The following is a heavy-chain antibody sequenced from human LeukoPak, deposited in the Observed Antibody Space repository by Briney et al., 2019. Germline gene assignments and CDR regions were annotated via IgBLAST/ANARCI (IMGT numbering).Heavy chain of an antibody. V-gene: IGHV1-18*01. CDR3: ARDAYYYGSGSYIFDY. Sequence: ASVKVSCKASGYTFTSYGISWVRHAPGQGLEWMGWISAYNGNTNYAQKLQGRVTMTTDTSTSTAYMELRSLRSDDTAVYYCARDAYYYGSGSYIFDYWGQGTLVTVSS. CDR1: GYTFTSYG. D-gene: IGHD3-10*01. CDR2: ISAYNGNT. J-gene: IGHJ4*02.